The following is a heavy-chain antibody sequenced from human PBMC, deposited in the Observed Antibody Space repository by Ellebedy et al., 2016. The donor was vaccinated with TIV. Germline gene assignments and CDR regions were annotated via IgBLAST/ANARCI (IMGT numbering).Heavy chain of an antibody. D-gene: IGHD3-10*01. Sequence: SETLSLXXAVYGGSFSGYYWSWIRQPPGKGLEWIGEINHSGSTNYNPSLKSRVTISVDTSKNQFSLKLSSVTAADTAVYYCARGSRGMVRGYGMDVWGQGTTVTVSS. CDR3: ARGSRGMVRGYGMDV. CDR1: GGSFSGYY. J-gene: IGHJ6*02. CDR2: INHSGST. V-gene: IGHV4-34*01.